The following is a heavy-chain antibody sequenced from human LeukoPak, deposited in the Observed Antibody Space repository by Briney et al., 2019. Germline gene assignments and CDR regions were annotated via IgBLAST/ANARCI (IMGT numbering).Heavy chain of an antibody. J-gene: IGHJ4*02. Sequence: GGSLRLSCAASGFTFSSYAMHWVRQAPGKGLEYVSAISSNGGSTYYANSVKGRFTISRDNSKNTLYLQMGSLRVEDMAVYYCASPASVDTAMVNWGQGTLVTVSS. CDR1: GFTFSSYA. D-gene: IGHD5-18*01. CDR2: ISSNGGST. V-gene: IGHV3-64*01. CDR3: ASPASVDTAMVN.